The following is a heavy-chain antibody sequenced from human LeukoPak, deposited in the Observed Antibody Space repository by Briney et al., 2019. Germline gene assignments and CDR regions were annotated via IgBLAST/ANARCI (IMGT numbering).Heavy chain of an antibody. Sequence: PSVTLSLTCTVSGGSISSYYWSWIRQPPGKGLEWIGYIYYSGSTNYNPSLKSRVTISVDTSKNQFSLKLSSVTAADTAVYYCARESQQFDAFDIWGQGTMVTVSS. CDR2: IYYSGST. D-gene: IGHD6-13*01. CDR3: ARESQQFDAFDI. CDR1: GGSISSYY. V-gene: IGHV4-59*01. J-gene: IGHJ3*02.